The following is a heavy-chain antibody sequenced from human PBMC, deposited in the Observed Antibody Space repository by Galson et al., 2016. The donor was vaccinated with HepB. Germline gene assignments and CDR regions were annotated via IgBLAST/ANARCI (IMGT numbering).Heavy chain of an antibody. CDR2: IDPSDSYT. Sequence: QSGAEVKKPGESLRISCKGSGYTFTNYWISWVRQMPGKGLEWMGRIDPSDSYTHYRPSFQGHVTISADKSITTAYLQWSSLQASDTAMYYCVRQSIAVAGTGDYWGQGTQVTVSS. CDR1: GYTFTNYW. J-gene: IGHJ4*02. D-gene: IGHD6-19*01. V-gene: IGHV5-10-1*01. CDR3: VRQSIAVAGTGDY.